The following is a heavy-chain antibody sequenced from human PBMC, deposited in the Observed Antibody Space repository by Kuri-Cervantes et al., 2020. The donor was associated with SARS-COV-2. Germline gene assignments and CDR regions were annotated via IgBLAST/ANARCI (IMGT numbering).Heavy chain of an antibody. V-gene: IGHV4-30-2*01. D-gene: IGHD3-22*01. CDR2: IYHSGST. CDR3: ARGRTSGYYYYFDY. J-gene: IGHJ4*02. Sequence: SETLSLTCAVSGGSISSGGYSWSWIRQPPGKGLEWIGYIYHSGSTYYNPSLKSRVTISVDRSKNQFSLKLSSVTAADTAVYYCARGRTSGYYYYFDYWDQGTLVTVSS. CDR1: GGSISSGGYS.